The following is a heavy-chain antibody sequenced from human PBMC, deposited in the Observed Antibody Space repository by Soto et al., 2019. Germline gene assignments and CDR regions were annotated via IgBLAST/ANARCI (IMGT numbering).Heavy chain of an antibody. CDR1: GAALNSGNYY. CDR2: IYVTGAV. D-gene: IGHD5-12*01. Sequence: SETLSLTCIVSGAALNSGNYYWIWIRHVPGKGLEWIGHIYVTGAVDYNPSLRDRITISQDTSERQFSLNLRLVTAADTAVYYCARLRVATNNYKWFDPWGQGTLVTVSS. V-gene: IGHV4-31*03. J-gene: IGHJ5*02. CDR3: ARLRVATNNYKWFDP.